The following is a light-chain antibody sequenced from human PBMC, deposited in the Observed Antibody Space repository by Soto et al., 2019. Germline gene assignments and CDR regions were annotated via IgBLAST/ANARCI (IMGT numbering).Light chain of an antibody. CDR1: SSDVGSYNL. V-gene: IGLV2-23*02. CDR2: EVS. J-gene: IGLJ2*01. CDR3: CSYAGSSTV. Sequence: QSALTQPASVSGSPGQSITISCTGTSSDVGSYNLVSWYQQHPGKAPKLMIYEVSKRPSGVSNRLSGSKSGNTASLTISGLQAEDEADYYCCSYAGSSTVFGGGTKVTVL.